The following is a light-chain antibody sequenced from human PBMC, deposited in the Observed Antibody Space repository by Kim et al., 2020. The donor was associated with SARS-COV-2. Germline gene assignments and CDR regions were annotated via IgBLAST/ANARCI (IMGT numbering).Light chain of an antibody. CDR2: YDS. CDR1: NIGSKS. J-gene: IGLJ3*02. Sequence: SYELTQPPSVSVAPGKTARITCGGNNIGSKSVHWYQQKPGQAPVLVIYYDSDRPSGIPERFSGSNSGNTATLTISRVEAGDEPDYYCQVWDSSSDHRVFGGGTQLTVL. V-gene: IGLV3-21*04. CDR3: QVWDSSSDHRV.